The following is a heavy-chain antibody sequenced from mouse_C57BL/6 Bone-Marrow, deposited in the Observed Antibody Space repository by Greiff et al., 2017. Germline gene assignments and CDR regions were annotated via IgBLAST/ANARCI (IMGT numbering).Heavy chain of an antibody. J-gene: IGHJ1*03. CDR2: IDPNSGGT. Sequence: QVQLQQPGAELVKPGASVKLSCKASGYTFTSYWMHWVKQRPGRGLEWIGRIDPNSGGTKYNEKFKSKATLTVDKPSSTAYMQLSSLTSEYSAVYECARSEDYYGSSSYWYFDVWGTGTTVTVSS. D-gene: IGHD1-1*01. CDR3: ARSEDYYGSSSYWYFDV. V-gene: IGHV1-72*01. CDR1: GYTFTSYW.